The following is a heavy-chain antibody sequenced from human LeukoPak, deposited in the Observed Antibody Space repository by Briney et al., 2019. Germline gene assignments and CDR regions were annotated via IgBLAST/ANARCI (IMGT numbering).Heavy chain of an antibody. D-gene: IGHD3-16*01. CDR2: ISYNGDET. V-gene: IGHV3-64*01. CDR3: ARDPSVGGSSGSELDF. J-gene: IGHJ4*02. CDR1: GFTFSNYF. Sequence: GGSLRLSCAASGFTFSNYFMHWVRQAPGKGLDYLSVISYNGDETYYAKSVKGRFTISRDNSKNTLYLQMGTLRPEDTAVYYCARDPSVGGSSGSELDFWGQGTLVTVSS.